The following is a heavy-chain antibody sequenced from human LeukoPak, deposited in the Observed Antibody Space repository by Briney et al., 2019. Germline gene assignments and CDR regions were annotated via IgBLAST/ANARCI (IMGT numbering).Heavy chain of an antibody. Sequence: PAETLSLTCTVSGGSISSYYWSWIRQPPGKGLECIGYIYYSGSTNYNPSLKSRVTISVDTSKNQFSLKLSSVTAADTAVYYCARNGGVGSAYFDYWGQGTLVTVSS. D-gene: IGHD3-10*01. CDR1: GGSISSYY. J-gene: IGHJ4*02. CDR3: ARNGGVGSAYFDY. V-gene: IGHV4-59*12. CDR2: IYYSGST.